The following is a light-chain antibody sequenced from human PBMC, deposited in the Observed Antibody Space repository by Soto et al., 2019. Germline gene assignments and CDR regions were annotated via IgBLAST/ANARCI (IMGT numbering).Light chain of an antibody. CDR2: EVS. CDR3: QQYNNWPLT. Sequence: SQSPTTLSVSTGERATLSCFASQSVSSNLARYQQKPGQAPRLLIYEVSTAATGIQTRFSGSGSGTEFTLTISSLQSEDFAAYYCQQYNNWPLTFGGGTKVAIK. CDR1: QSVSSN. V-gene: IGKV3D-15*01. J-gene: IGKJ4*01.